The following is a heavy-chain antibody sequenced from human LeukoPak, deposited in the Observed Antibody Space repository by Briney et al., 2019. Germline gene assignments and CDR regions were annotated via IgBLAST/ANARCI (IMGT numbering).Heavy chain of an antibody. D-gene: IGHD6-6*01. CDR1: GFTFSSYA. CDR2: ISGSGGST. CDR3: AKDPAEFSSPHYFDY. J-gene: IGHJ4*02. Sequence: PGGSLRLSCAASGFTFSSYAMSWVRQAPGKGLEWVSAISGSGGSTYYADSVKGRFTISRDNSKNTLYLQMNSLRAEDTAVYYCAKDPAEFSSPHYFDYWGQGTLVTVSS. V-gene: IGHV3-23*01.